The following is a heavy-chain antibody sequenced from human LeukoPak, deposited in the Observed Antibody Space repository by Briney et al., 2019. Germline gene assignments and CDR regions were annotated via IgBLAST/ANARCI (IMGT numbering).Heavy chain of an antibody. CDR2: IYYSGST. J-gene: IGHJ4*02. CDR3: ARDRNYYFDY. V-gene: IGHV4-30-4*07. D-gene: IGHD1-14*01. Sequence: PSETLSLTCAVSGGSISSGGYSWSWIRQPPGKGLEWIGYIYYSGSTYYNPSLKSRVTISVDTSKNQFSLKLSSVTAADTAVYYCARDRNYYFDYWGQGTLVTVSS. CDR1: GGSISSGGYS.